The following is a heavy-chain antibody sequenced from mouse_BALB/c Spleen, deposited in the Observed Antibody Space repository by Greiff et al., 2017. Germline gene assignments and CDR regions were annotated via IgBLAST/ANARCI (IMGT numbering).Heavy chain of an antibody. Sequence: QVQLQQSGAELVKPGASVKLSCKASGYTFTSYYMYWVKQRPGQGLEWIGEINPSNGGTNFNEKFKSKATLTVDKSSSTAYMQLSSLTSEDSAVYYCTSYYYGSSKFFDYWGQGTTLTVSS. D-gene: IGHD1-1*01. CDR3: TSYYYGSSKFFDY. J-gene: IGHJ2*01. V-gene: IGHV1S81*02. CDR2: INPSNGGT. CDR1: GYTFTSYY.